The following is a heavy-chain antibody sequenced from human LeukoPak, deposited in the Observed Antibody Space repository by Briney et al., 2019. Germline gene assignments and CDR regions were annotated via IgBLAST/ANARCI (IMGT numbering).Heavy chain of an antibody. J-gene: IGHJ2*01. Sequence: SETLSLTCAVYGGSFSGYYWSWIRQPPGKGPEWIGEIYHSGSTNYNPSLKSRVTMSVDKSKNQFSLKLSSVTAADTAVYYCARNYGGDPPNWYFDLWGRGTLVTVSS. CDR2: IYHSGST. D-gene: IGHD4-23*01. CDR1: GGSFSGYY. V-gene: IGHV4-34*01. CDR3: ARNYGGDPPNWYFDL.